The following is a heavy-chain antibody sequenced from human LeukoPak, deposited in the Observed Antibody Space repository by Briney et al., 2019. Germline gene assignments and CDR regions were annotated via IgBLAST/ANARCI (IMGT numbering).Heavy chain of an antibody. CDR1: GFTFSSCA. CDR3: AKSRSVADAFDI. J-gene: IGHJ3*02. Sequence: GGSLRLSCAASGFTFSSCAMNWVRQAPGKGLEWVSTISGSGANTYYADSVKGRFTISRDRSKNTLYLEMNGLRAEDTAVYHCAKSRSVADAFDIWGRGAMVTVSS. CDR2: ISGSGANT. D-gene: IGHD6-19*01. V-gene: IGHV3-23*01.